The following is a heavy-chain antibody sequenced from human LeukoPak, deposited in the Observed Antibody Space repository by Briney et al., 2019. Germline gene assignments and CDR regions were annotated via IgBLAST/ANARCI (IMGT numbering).Heavy chain of an antibody. CDR2: IYYSGST. V-gene: IGHV4-59*12. Sequence: SETLSLTCTVSGGSISSYYWSWIRQPPGKGLEWIGYIYYSGSTNYNPSLKSRVTISVDTSKNQFSLKLSSVTAADTAVYHCARVMVQGVIITPSYYFDYWGQGTLVTVSS. CDR1: GGSISSYY. D-gene: IGHD3-10*01. CDR3: ARVMVQGVIITPSYYFDY. J-gene: IGHJ4*02.